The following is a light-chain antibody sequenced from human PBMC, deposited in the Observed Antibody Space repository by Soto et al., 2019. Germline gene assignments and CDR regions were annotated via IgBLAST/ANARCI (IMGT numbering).Light chain of an antibody. Sequence: EMVMTKSPATLSVSPGERATLSCRASQSVSSNLAWYQQKPGQAPRLLIYGASTRATGIPARFSGSGSGTEFTLIISSLQSEDFAVYYCQQYNNWPPYTFGQGTKLEIK. CDR3: QQYNNWPPYT. J-gene: IGKJ2*01. V-gene: IGKV3-15*01. CDR2: GAS. CDR1: QSVSSN.